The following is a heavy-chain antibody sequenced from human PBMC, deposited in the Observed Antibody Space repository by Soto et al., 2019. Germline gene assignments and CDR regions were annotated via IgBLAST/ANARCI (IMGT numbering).Heavy chain of an antibody. Sequence: GESLKISCEASGYMFPIYHISWVRQMPGKGLEWVGKIDPGDSRTMYRPSSRARITISVDKSINTAYLEWGRLKASDTAMYYCARDRLGATGDYWGQGTLVTVSS. V-gene: IGHV5-10-1*01. CDR1: GYMFPIYH. J-gene: IGHJ4*02. CDR2: IDPGDSRT. D-gene: IGHD1-26*01. CDR3: ARDRLGATGDY.